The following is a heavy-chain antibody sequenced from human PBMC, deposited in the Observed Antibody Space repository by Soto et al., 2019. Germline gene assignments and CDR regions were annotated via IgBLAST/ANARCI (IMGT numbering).Heavy chain of an antibody. CDR1: GFTFSGSA. CDR2: IRSKANSYAT. V-gene: IGHV3-73*02. D-gene: IGHD3-22*01. Sequence: EVQLVESGGGLVQPGGSLKLSCAASGFTFSGSAMHWVRQASGKGLEWVGRIRSKANSYATAYAASVKGRFTISRDDSKNTAYLQMNSLKTEDTAVYYCTRRLYDSRDMDVWGQGTTVTVSS. J-gene: IGHJ6*02. CDR3: TRRLYDSRDMDV.